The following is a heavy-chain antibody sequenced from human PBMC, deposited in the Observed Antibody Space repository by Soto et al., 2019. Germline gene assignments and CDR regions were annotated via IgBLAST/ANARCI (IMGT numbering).Heavy chain of an antibody. CDR1: GFTFNNYG. J-gene: IGHJ6*02. CDR2: ISYDGSSK. D-gene: IGHD3-3*01. CDR3: AKDWSSPRIAIFGVALYPHDYYYGMDV. Sequence: PGGSLRLSCVASGFTFNNYGMHWVRRAPGKGLEWVAVISYDGSSKYYADSVKGRFTISRDSTKQTLYLQMNSLRAEDTAVYYCAKDWSSPRIAIFGVALYPHDYYYGMDVWGQGTTVTVSS. V-gene: IGHV3-30*18.